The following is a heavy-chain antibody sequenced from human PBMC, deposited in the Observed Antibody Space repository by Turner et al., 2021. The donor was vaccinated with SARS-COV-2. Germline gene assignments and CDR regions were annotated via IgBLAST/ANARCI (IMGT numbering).Heavy chain of an antibody. V-gene: IGHV3-30*18. Sequence: VQLVESGGGVVQPGRSLRLSCAASGLYFSAYGMHGVRQAPGKGLEWVALRSNDGRNTDYADSVKGRFTVARDNSEKTLFLQMNSLRGEDTAVYFCAKDGGANYYASGTYLPKFYYYGLDAWGQGTTVTVSS. CDR1: GLYFSAYG. CDR2: RSNDGRNT. CDR3: AKDGGANYYASGTYLPKFYYYGLDA. D-gene: IGHD3-10*01. J-gene: IGHJ6*02.